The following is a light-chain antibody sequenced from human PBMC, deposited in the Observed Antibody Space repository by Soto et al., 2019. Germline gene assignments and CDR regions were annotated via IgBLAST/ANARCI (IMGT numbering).Light chain of an antibody. Sequence: EIVMTQSPATVCVSPGERATLSCRASQSVSSNLAWYQQKPGQAPRLLIYGASTRATGIPARFSGSWSGTEFTLTISSLQSEDFAVYYCQQYNNWPPWTFGPGTKVDIK. J-gene: IGKJ1*01. CDR2: GAS. V-gene: IGKV3-15*01. CDR3: QQYNNWPPWT. CDR1: QSVSSN.